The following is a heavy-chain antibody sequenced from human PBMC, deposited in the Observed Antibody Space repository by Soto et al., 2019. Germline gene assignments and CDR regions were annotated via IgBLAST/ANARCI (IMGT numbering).Heavy chain of an antibody. CDR1: GFAFITYG. CDR3: AKVFWGVAGPVDGFDY. V-gene: IGHV3-23*01. D-gene: IGHD6-19*01. CDR2: ISGNGDTT. Sequence: EVQLLESGGGLEQPGGSLRLSCGASGFAFITYGMSWVRQAPGKGLEWVSTISGNGDTTHYADSVKGRFTISRDNSKNTVYLKMSSRRVDATAIYYCAKVFWGVAGPVDGFDYWGQGTLVTVSS. J-gene: IGHJ4*02.